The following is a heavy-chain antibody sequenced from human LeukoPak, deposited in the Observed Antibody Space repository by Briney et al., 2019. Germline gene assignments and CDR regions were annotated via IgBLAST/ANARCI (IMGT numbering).Heavy chain of an antibody. CDR2: INAASDAT. CDR1: GFNFGTYS. Sequence: GGSLRLSCAASGFNFGTYSMNWVRQAPGKGLEWLSYINAASDATYYADSVKGRFTISRDNAKNSLYLQMNSLRAEDTAVYYCTRGRYGSGNDYWGQGTLVTVSS. V-gene: IGHV3-48*04. CDR3: TRGRYGSGNDY. D-gene: IGHD3-10*01. J-gene: IGHJ4*02.